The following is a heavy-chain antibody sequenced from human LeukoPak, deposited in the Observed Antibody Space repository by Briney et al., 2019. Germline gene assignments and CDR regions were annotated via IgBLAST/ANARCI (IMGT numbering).Heavy chain of an antibody. CDR2: INANSGGT. CDR1: GYTFTDYY. J-gene: IGHJ4*02. D-gene: IGHD1-26*01. Sequence: ASVKVSCKASGYTFTDYYIHWVRQAPGQGLEWVGWINANSGGTNYAQKFQGRVTMTRDTSISTAYVELSWLRSDDTAVYYCARDRVVGASTSFDFWGQGTLVTVS. V-gene: IGHV1-2*02. CDR3: ARDRVVGASTSFDF.